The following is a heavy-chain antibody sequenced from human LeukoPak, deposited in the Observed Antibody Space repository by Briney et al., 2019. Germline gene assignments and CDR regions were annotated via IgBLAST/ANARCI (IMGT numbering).Heavy chain of an antibody. CDR3: AKKVGSSSIFFRDPYYMDV. J-gene: IGHJ6*03. CDR2: ISGSGGST. Sequence: PGGSLRLSCAASGFTFSSYAMSWVRQAPGKGLEWVSAISGSGGSTYYADSVKGRFTISRDNSKNTLYLQMNSLRAEDTAVYYCAKKVGSSSIFFRDPYYMDVWGKGTTVTVSS. V-gene: IGHV3-23*01. CDR1: GFTFSSYA. D-gene: IGHD6-6*01.